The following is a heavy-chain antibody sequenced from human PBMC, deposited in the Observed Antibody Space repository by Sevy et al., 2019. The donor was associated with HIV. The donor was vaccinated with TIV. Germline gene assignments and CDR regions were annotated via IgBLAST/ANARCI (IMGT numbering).Heavy chain of an antibody. Sequence: SETLSLTCTVSGDSMSRYYWSWLRQSPGNRLEWIGYISYSGNTIYNPALKSRVSLSIDTSKNQFSLNLASMNAADTAVYYCARERTSGSYLDYWGRGTLVTVSS. CDR2: ISYSGNT. J-gene: IGHJ4*02. CDR3: ARERTSGSYLDY. D-gene: IGHD1-26*01. CDR1: GDSMSRYY. V-gene: IGHV4-59*13.